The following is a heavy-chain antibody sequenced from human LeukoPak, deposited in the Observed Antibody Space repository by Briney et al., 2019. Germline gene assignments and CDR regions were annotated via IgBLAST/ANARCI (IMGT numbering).Heavy chain of an antibody. CDR1: GFTFSGSA. CDR3: TRPVYSSSWLTDY. CDR2: IRSKANSYAT. Sequence: GGSLKLSCAASGFTFSGSAMHWVRQASGKGLEWGGRIRSKANSYATAYAASVKGSFTISRDDSKNTAYLQMNSLKTEDTAVYYCTRPVYSSSWLTDYWGQGTLVTVSS. V-gene: IGHV3-73*01. D-gene: IGHD6-13*01. J-gene: IGHJ4*02.